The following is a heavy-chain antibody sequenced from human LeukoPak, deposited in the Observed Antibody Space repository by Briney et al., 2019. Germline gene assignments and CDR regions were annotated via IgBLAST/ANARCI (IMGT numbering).Heavy chain of an antibody. CDR2: ISVSGGTT. D-gene: IGHD1-26*01. V-gene: IGHV3-23*01. Sequence: GGSLRLSCAASGFTFSSYTMNWVRQAPGKGLEWISSISVSGGTTYYADSVKGRFTISRDRSKNTVYLQLNSLRDEDAALYYCARLVVVGPTLDYFDYWGQGTLVSVSS. CDR1: GFTFSSYT. J-gene: IGHJ4*02. CDR3: ARLVVVGPTLDYFDY.